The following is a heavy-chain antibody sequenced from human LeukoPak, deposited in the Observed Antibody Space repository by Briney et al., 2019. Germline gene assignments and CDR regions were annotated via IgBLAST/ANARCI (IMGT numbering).Heavy chain of an antibody. D-gene: IGHD4-17*01. J-gene: IGHJ4*02. V-gene: IGHV3-23*01. Sequence: GGSLRLSCAGTGFTFSRYAMSWVRQAPGKGLEWVSTISGSGSSTYYADSVKGRFTVSRDNSKNTLFLQMNSLRAEDTAVYYCAKCPYLRYFGYGGQGTLVTVSS. CDR2: ISGSGSST. CDR3: AKCPYLRYFGY. CDR1: GFTFSRYA.